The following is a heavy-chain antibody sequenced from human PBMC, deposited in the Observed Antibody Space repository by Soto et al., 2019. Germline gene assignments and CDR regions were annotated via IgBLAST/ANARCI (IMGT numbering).Heavy chain of an antibody. D-gene: IGHD2-2*01. Sequence: GGSLRLSCAASGFTFSSYGMHWVRQAPGEGLEWVAVIWYDGSNKYYADSVKGRFTISRDNSKNTLYLQMNSLRAEDTAVYYCARVRYCISTSCYPYFDYWGQGTLVTVSS. CDR3: ARVRYCISTSCYPYFDY. V-gene: IGHV3-33*01. CDR1: GFTFSSYG. J-gene: IGHJ4*02. CDR2: IWYDGSNK.